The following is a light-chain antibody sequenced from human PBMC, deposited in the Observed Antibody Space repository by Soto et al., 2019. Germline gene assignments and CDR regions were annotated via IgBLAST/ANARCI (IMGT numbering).Light chain of an antibody. CDR1: SSDVGGYIY. V-gene: IGLV2-14*01. CDR2: EVS. J-gene: IGLJ1*01. Sequence: QSALTQPASVSGSPGQSITISCTGTSSDVGGYIYVSWYQQHPGKAPKLMIYEVSNRPSGVSNRFSCSKSGNTASLTISGLQAEDEADYYCSSYTSSSTLHYVFGTGTKLTVL. CDR3: SSYTSSSTLHYV.